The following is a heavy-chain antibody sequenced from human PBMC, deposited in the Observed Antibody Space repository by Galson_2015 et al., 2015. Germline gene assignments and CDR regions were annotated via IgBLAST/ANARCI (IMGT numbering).Heavy chain of an antibody. CDR1: GFTFSSYW. CDR3: ARRKGDFWRAGYVYYMDV. CDR2: INSDGSST. V-gene: IGHV3-74*01. J-gene: IGHJ6*03. Sequence: SLRLSCAASGFTFSSYWMHWVRQAPGKGLVWVSRINSDGSSTSYADSVKGRFTISRDNAKNTLYLQMNSLRAEDTAVYYCARRKGDFWRAGYVYYMDVWGKGTTVTVSS. D-gene: IGHD3-3*01.